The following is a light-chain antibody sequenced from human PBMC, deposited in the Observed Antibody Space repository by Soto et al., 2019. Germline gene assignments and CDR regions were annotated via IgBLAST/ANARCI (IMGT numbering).Light chain of an antibody. Sequence: NFMLTQPHSVSEFPVETGTISWARSRGSIPGYDVQWYQQRPGSAPTTVIYEDNQRPSGIPDRFSGSIDSSSNSASLTISGLETEDEADYYCQSHDSSILWVFGGGTKLTV. CDR1: RGSIPGYD. CDR2: EDN. J-gene: IGLJ3*02. CDR3: QSHDSSILWV. V-gene: IGLV6-57*03.